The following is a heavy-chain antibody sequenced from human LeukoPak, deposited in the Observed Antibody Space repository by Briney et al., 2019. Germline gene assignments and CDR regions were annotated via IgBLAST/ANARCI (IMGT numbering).Heavy chain of an antibody. CDR3: ATGGLYTYYDFWSGYSHYGMDV. V-gene: IGHV1-2*06. CDR1: GYTFTGYY. D-gene: IGHD3-3*01. J-gene: IGHJ6*02. Sequence: GASVKVSCKASGYTFTGYYMHWVRQAPGQGLEWMGRINPNSGGTNYAQKFQGRVTMTRDTSISTAYMELSRLRSDDTAVYYCATGGLYTYYDFWSGYSHYGMDVWGQGTTVTVSS. CDR2: INPNSGGT.